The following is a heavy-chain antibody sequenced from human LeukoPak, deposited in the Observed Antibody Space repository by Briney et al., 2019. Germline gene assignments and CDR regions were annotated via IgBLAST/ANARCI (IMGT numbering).Heavy chain of an antibody. CDR1: GFTFSTYT. CDR2: IGTSSSTI. V-gene: IGHV3-48*01. D-gene: IGHD6-25*01. CDR3: ARFAAGGSYYYYMDV. J-gene: IGHJ6*03. Sequence: GGSLRLSCAASGFTFSTYTMNWVRQPPGKGLEWVSNIGTSSSTIYYADSVKGRFTISRDNAKNPLYLQMNSLRADDTAVYYCARFAAGGSYYYYMDVWGKGTTVTVSS.